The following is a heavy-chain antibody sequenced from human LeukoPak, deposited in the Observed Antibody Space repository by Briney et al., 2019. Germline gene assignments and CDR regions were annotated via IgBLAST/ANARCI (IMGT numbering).Heavy chain of an antibody. CDR1: GFTFSSYW. CDR2: IKQDGSEK. CDR3: ARAEGGYDFWSGYPNWFDP. J-gene: IGHJ5*02. V-gene: IGHV3-7*01. Sequence: GGSLRLSCAASGFTFSSYWMTWVRQAPGKGLEWVANIKQDGSEKYYVDSVKGRFTISRDNAKNSLYLQMNSLRAEDTAVYYCARAEGGYDFWSGYPNWFDPWGQGTLVTVSS. D-gene: IGHD3-3*01.